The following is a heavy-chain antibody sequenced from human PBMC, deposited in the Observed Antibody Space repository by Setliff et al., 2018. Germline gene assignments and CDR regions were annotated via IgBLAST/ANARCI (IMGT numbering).Heavy chain of an antibody. CDR3: VRQPRTYVAAGPPFEY. CDR2: IYSTGST. V-gene: IGHV4-59*08. CDR1: GDSIYNHF. Sequence: SETLSLTCTVSGDSIYNHFWSWVRQPPGKGLEWIGYIYSTGSTNYNPSLKSRVAISIDTSKNHFSLKLSSVTAADTAVYYCVRQPRTYVAAGPPFEYWGQGTLVTVSS. J-gene: IGHJ4*02. D-gene: IGHD6-19*01.